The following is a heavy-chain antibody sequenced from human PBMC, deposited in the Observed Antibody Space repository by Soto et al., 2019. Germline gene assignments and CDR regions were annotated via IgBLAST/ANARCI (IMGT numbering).Heavy chain of an antibody. CDR1: GGTFSSYA. V-gene: IGHV1-69*01. D-gene: IGHD6-6*01. Sequence: QVQLVQSGAEVKKPGSSVKVSCKASGGTFSSYAISWVRQAPGQGLEWMGGIIPIFGTANYAQKFQGRVSITADEATSRAYMELSSLRSEDTAVYYCARQLGGYSSSSNNPDYWCQGTLVTVSS. CDR2: IIPIFGTA. CDR3: ARQLGGYSSSSNNPDY. J-gene: IGHJ4*02.